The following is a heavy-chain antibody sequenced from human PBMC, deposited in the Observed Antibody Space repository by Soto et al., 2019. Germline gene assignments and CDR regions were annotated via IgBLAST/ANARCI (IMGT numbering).Heavy chain of an antibody. CDR3: ARGGRGSGLYFLYYFDL. V-gene: IGHV4-59*01. CDR2: IYHTGST. CDR1: AGSLSNYY. J-gene: IGHJ4*02. D-gene: IGHD6-19*01. Sequence: QVQLQESGPGLVKPSETLSLTCSVSAGSLSNYYWTWIRQSPGMGLEWIGEIYHTGSTKYNPSLKSRVAISVDMSKNQFSLTLSSVPPADTAVYYCARGGRGSGLYFLYYFDLWGQGTLITVSS.